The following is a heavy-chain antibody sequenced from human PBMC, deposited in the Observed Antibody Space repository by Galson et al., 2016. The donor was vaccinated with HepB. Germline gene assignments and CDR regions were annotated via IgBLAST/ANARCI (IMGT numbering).Heavy chain of an antibody. D-gene: IGHD2-8*01. CDR3: AKVTRDWDPLPNGC. V-gene: IGHV3-7*01. CDR1: GFTFSTYW. J-gene: IGHJ4*02. CDR2: IKQDGSEK. Sequence: SLILSCAASGFTFSTYWMNWVRQAPGKGLEWVANIKQDGSEKYYVDSVKGRFTISRDNAKNSLYLQMNSLRAEDTAVYYCAKVTRDWDPLPNGCRGQGTLVTVSS.